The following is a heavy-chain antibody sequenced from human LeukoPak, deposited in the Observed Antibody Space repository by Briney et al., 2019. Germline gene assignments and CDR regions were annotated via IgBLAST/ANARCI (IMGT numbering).Heavy chain of an antibody. CDR2: ISSDGSST. Sequence: GGSLRLSCAASGITFSNYWMHWVRQASGKGLVWVSRISSDGSSTNYADSVKGRFTISRDNAKNTLYLQMNSLRAEDTAVYYCAKGGGKVQDYWGQGTLVTVSS. D-gene: IGHD4-23*01. V-gene: IGHV3-74*01. CDR1: GITFSNYW. CDR3: AKGGGKVQDY. J-gene: IGHJ4*02.